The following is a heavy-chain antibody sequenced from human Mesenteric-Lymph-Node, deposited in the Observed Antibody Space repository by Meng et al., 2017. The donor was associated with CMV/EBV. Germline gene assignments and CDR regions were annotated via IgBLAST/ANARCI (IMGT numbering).Heavy chain of an antibody. CDR1: GFNIRDKH. Sequence: GVTGGCSVQHRVYLRLSCEFSGFNIRDKHMSWVRRLAGKGLEWVCIIYRGDNTYYIDSVKDRFTVSRDNSKNTMYLQMNSLRVEDTAVYYCKGDSVSNPNLDYWGQGTLVTVSS. J-gene: IGHJ4*02. D-gene: IGHD3-10*01. CDR2: IYRGDNT. CDR3: KGDSVSNPNLDY. V-gene: IGHV3-66*01.